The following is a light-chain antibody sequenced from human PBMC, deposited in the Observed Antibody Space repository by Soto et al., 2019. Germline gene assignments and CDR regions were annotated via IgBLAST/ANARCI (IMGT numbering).Light chain of an antibody. CDR1: GSNIGSHT. CDR2: SND. J-gene: IGLJ2*01. Sequence: QSVLTQPPSASGTPGQRVTISCSGSGSNIGSHTVSWYQQLPGTAPNLLIYSNDQRPSGVPDRFSGSRSGTSASLTISGLQSDDEAEYHCAAWDDSLNGPVFGGGTKVTVL. V-gene: IGLV1-44*01. CDR3: AAWDDSLNGPV.